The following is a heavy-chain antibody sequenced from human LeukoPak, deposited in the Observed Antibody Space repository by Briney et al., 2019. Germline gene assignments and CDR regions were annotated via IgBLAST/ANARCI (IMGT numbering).Heavy chain of an antibody. CDR3: ARCSYYDILTGYYTLAFDY. CDR1: GYTFTSYY. V-gene: IGHV1-18*04. J-gene: IGHJ4*02. D-gene: IGHD3-9*01. Sequence: ASVKVSCKASGYTFTSYYMHWVRQAPGQGLEWMGWISAYNGNTNYAQKLQGRVTMTTETSTSTAYMELRSLRSDDTAMYYCARCSYYDILTGYYTLAFDYWGQGTLVTVSS. CDR2: ISAYNGNT.